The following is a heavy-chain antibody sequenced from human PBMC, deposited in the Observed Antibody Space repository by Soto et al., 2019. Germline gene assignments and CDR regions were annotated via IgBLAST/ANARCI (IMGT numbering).Heavy chain of an antibody. V-gene: IGHV1-69*12. CDR2: IIPIFGTA. CDR1: GGTFSSYA. CDR3: ARDWVEVFPSRDSTDPYYYYGMDV. J-gene: IGHJ6*02. D-gene: IGHD1-1*01. Sequence: QVQLVQSGAEVKKPGSSVKVSCKASGGTFSSYAISWVRQAPGQGLEWMGGIIPIFGTANYAQKFQGRVTITADESTSTAYMELSSLRSEDTAVYYCARDWVEVFPSRDSTDPYYYYGMDVWGQGTTVTVSS.